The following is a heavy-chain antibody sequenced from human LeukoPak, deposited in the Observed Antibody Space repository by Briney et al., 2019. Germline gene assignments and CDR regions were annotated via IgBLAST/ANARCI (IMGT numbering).Heavy chain of an antibody. Sequence: SETLSLTCAVSGASINGYFWSWIRQSPGKGLEWIGHIYYSGSTKYNPSLNSRVTISEDTSKNQFSLKLSSVTAADTALYYCVREFQGRGFDPWGQGILVTVSS. D-gene: IGHD3-10*01. CDR3: VREFQGRGFDP. J-gene: IGHJ5*02. CDR2: IYYSGST. V-gene: IGHV4-59*01. CDR1: GASINGYF.